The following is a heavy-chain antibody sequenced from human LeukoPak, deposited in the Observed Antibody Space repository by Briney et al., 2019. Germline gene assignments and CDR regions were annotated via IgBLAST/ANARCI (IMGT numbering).Heavy chain of an antibody. D-gene: IGHD3-10*01. CDR3: ARDRGGSGNYHFDY. CDR1: GGSISSGGYY. V-gene: IGHV4-31*03. Sequence: SETLSLTCTVSGGSISSGGYYWSWLRQHPGKGLEWIGYIYYSGSTYYNPSLKSRVTISLDTSKNQFSLRLSSVTAADTAVYYCARDRGGSGNYHFDYWGQGTLVTVSS. J-gene: IGHJ4*02. CDR2: IYYSGST.